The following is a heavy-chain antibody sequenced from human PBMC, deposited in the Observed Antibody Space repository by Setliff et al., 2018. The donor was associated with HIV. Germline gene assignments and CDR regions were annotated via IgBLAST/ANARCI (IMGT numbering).Heavy chain of an antibody. CDR1: GGSFSGYY. CDR3: AKMGSPVGPDAFDI. J-gene: IGHJ3*02. V-gene: IGHV3-23*01. CDR2: ISGSGGST. D-gene: IGHD3-16*01. Sequence: PSETLSLTCAVYGGSFSGYYWSWIRQPPGKGLEWVSAISGSGGSTYYADSVKGRFTISRDNSKNTLYLQMNSLRAEDTAVYYCAKMGSPVGPDAFDIWGQGTMVTVSS.